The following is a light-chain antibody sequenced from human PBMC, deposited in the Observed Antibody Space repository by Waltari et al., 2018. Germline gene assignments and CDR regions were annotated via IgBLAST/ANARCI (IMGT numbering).Light chain of an antibody. CDR2: DVA. Sequence: QSALTQPDSVSGAPGQSITIPCTGTTSDVGGYDYVSWYHHYPGEAPKLILYDVANRPSGVAKRFSGSKSGSTASLTISGLQAEDEALYYCTSKTTSNTLVFGGGTKVTVL. CDR1: TSDVGGYDY. J-gene: IGLJ3*02. CDR3: TSKTTSNTLV. V-gene: IGLV2-14*03.